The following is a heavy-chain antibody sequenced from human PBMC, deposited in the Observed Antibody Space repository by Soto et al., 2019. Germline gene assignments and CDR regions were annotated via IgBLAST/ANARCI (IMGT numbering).Heavy chain of an antibody. CDR2: IYYSGST. CDR1: GGSISSSSYY. CDR3: ARRRYSSGWDGGYNWFDP. D-gene: IGHD6-19*01. V-gene: IGHV4-39*01. J-gene: IGHJ5*02. Sequence: QLQLQESGPGLVKPSETLSLTCTVSGGSISSSSYYWGWIRQPPGKGLEWIGSIYYSGSTYYNPSLKSRVTISVDTSKNQFSLKLSSVTAADTAVYYCARRRYSSGWDGGYNWFDPWGQGTLVTVSS.